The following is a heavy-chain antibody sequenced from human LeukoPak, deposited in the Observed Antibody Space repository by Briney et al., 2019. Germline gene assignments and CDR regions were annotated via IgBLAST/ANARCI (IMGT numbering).Heavy chain of an antibody. CDR2: MNPNNGNT. Sequence: ASVKVSCKASGYTFTSYDINWVRQAPGQGLEWMASMNPNNGNTAYARKFQGRVTMTRDTSIGTAYLELSSLRSEDTAVYYCARLHWESGGIYFYYYMDVWGKGTTVTVSS. D-gene: IGHD3-16*01. CDR1: GYTFTSYD. CDR3: ARLHWESGGIYFYYYMDV. J-gene: IGHJ6*03. V-gene: IGHV1-8*01.